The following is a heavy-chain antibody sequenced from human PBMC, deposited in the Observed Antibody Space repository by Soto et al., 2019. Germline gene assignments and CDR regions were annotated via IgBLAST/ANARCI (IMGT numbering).Heavy chain of an antibody. V-gene: IGHV2-26*01. D-gene: IGHD6-19*01. Sequence: HVTLKESGPVLVKPTETLTLTCTVSGFSLSNGKVGVSWIRQPPGKALEWLAHIFSNDEKSYRTSLKSRLTIPEETSKIQVVLTMTNVDPVDTATYYCARILFGRSVAGGYFYMDVWGKGTTVTVSS. J-gene: IGHJ6*03. CDR2: IFSNDEK. CDR1: GFSLSNGKVG. CDR3: ARILFGRSVAGGYFYMDV.